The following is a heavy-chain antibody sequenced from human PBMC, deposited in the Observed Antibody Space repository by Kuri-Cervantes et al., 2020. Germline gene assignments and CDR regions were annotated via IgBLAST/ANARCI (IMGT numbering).Heavy chain of an antibody. CDR2: IIPIFGTA. CDR3: ARGDLEWSTDPGGYYYYMDV. CDR1: GGTFSSYA. J-gene: IGHJ6*03. D-gene: IGHD3-3*01. V-gene: IGHV1-69*13. Sequence: SVKVSRKASGGTFSSYAISWVRQAPGQGLEWMGGIIPIFGTANYAQKFQGRVTITADESTSTAYMELSSLRSEDTAVYYCARGDLEWSTDPGGYYYYMDVWGKGTTVTVSS.